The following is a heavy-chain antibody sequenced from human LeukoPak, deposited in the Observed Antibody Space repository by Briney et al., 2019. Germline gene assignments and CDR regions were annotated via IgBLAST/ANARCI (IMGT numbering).Heavy chain of an antibody. CDR3: ARALYYDSSGYYHNWFDP. CDR2: IYYSGST. CDR1: GGSISSSSYY. Sequence: SETLSLTCTVSGGSISSSSYYWGWIRQPPGKGLEWIGYIYYSGSTNYNPSLKSRVTISVDTSKNQFSLKLSSVTAADTAVYYCARALYYDSSGYYHNWFDPWGQGTLVTVSS. V-gene: IGHV4-61*05. J-gene: IGHJ5*02. D-gene: IGHD3-22*01.